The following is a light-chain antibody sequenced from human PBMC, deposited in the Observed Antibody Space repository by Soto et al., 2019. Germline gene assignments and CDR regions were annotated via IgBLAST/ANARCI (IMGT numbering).Light chain of an antibody. J-gene: IGLJ3*02. CDR1: SSDIGAYNY. V-gene: IGLV2-14*03. CDR2: DVT. CDR3: GSWTRSSTVV. Sequence: QSALTQPASVSGSPLQSIAISCTGTSSDIGAYNYVSWYQQHPGKGPKLIIYDVTSRPSGVSDRFSGSKSGNTASLTISGLQAEDEADYYCGSWTRSSTVVFSGGTKLTVL.